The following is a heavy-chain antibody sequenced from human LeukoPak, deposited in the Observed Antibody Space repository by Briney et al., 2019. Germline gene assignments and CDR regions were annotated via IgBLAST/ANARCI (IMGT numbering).Heavy chain of an antibody. V-gene: IGHV4-30-4*08. CDR2: IYYSGST. CDR3: ARVGWKNAFGI. J-gene: IGHJ3*02. D-gene: IGHD1-1*01. Sequence: SETLSLTCSVSGGSISSGDYYWSWIRQPPGKGLEWIGYIYYSGSTYYNPSLKSRVTISVDTSKNQFSLKLSSVTAADTAVYYCARVGWKNAFGIWGQGTMVTVSS. CDR1: GGSISSGDYY.